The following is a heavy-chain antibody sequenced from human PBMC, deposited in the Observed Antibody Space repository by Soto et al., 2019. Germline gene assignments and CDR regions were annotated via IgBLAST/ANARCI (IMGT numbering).Heavy chain of an antibody. CDR2: IYYSGST. D-gene: IGHD2-15*01. V-gene: IGHV4-39*01. CDR3: ARVDIVVVVAAPVGYFQH. CDR1: GGSISSSSYY. Sequence: QLQLQESGPGLVKPSETLSLTCTVSGGSISSSSYYWGWIRQPPGKGLEWIGSIYYSGSTYYNPSLKSRFTISVDTSKYQFSLKLSSVTAADTAVYYCARVDIVVVVAAPVGYFQHWGQGTLVTVSS. J-gene: IGHJ1*01.